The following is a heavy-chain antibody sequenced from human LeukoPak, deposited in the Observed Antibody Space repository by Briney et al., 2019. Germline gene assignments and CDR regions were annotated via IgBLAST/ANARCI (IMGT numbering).Heavy chain of an antibody. V-gene: IGHV5-10-1*01. D-gene: IGHD6-19*01. CDR3: ARQGIVVADSFDP. CDR2: VDPTDSYT. CDR1: GYSFTNYW. Sequence: GESLRISCKGSGYSFTNYWISWVRQMPGKALEWIGRVDPTDSYTNYSPSFQGHVAISVDKSISTAYLQWSSLKASDTAMYYCARQGIVVADSFDPWGQGTLVTVSS. J-gene: IGHJ5*02.